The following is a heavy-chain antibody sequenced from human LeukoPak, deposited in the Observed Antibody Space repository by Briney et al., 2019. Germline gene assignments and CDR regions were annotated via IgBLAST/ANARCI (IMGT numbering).Heavy chain of an antibody. CDR3: AKDGQIRGAIPHYFES. CDR1: GFAFGGYA. J-gene: IGHJ4*02. D-gene: IGHD3-10*01. Sequence: GGSLRLSCAASGFAFGGYAMSWVRQAPGRGLEWVSSVSASGRRTYYAGSVRGRFTISSDSSNNTLYLQMASLRAEDTAAYYCAKDGQIRGAIPHYFESWGQGTLVTVSS. V-gene: IGHV3-23*01. CDR2: VSASGRRT.